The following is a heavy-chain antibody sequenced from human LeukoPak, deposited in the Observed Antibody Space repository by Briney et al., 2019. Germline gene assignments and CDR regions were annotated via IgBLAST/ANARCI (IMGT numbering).Heavy chain of an antibody. J-gene: IGHJ6*02. CDR2: IYDSGIT. CDR3: ARTSRHYYGSGSNLTPWPAGMDV. D-gene: IGHD3-10*01. CDR1: GDSISSYY. Sequence: PSETLSLTCTVSGDSISSYYWTWIRQPPGKGLEWIGDIYDSGITNYNPSLKSRGTISVDTSKNQFSLKLSSVTAEDTAVYYCARTSRHYYGSGSNLTPWPAGMDVWGQGTTVTVSS. V-gene: IGHV4-59*01.